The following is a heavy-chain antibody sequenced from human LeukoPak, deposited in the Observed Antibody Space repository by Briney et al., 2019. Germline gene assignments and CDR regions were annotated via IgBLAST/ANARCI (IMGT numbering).Heavy chain of an antibody. J-gene: IGHJ4*02. D-gene: IGHD2-15*01. CDR3: ARDFGYPEYYFDY. Sequence: GGSLRLSCAASGFTFSSYAMHWVRQAPGKGLEWVAVISYDGSNKYYADSVKGRFTISRDNSKNTLYLQMNSLRAEDTAVYYCARDFGYPEYYFDYWGQGTLVTVSS. CDR2: ISYDGSNK. CDR1: GFTFSSYA. V-gene: IGHV3-30-3*01.